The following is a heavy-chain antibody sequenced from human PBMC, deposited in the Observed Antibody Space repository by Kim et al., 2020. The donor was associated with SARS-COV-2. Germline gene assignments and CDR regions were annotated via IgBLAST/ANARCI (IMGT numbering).Heavy chain of an antibody. CDR2: IYYSGST. V-gene: IGHV4-59*01. D-gene: IGHD3-22*01. J-gene: IGHJ4*02. CDR3: ARDGSSGYDYLDY. CDR1: GGSISSYY. Sequence: SETLSLTCTVSGGSISSYYWSWIRQPPGKGLEWIGYIYYSGSTNYNPSLKSRVTISVDTSKNRFSLKLSSVTAADTAVYYCARDGSSGYDYLDYWGQGTLGTVSS.